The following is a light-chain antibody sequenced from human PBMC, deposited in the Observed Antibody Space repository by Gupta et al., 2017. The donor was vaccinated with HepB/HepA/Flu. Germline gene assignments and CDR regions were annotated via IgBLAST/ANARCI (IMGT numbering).Light chain of an antibody. CDR1: QSLLHGNGHNY. J-gene: IGKJ3*01. V-gene: IGKV2-28*01. Sequence: DIVMTQSPLSLSVTPGEPASISCRSSQSLLHGNGHNYLDWYLQKPGQSPQLLIYLGSNRVSGVPDRFSGSGSGTDFTLKISRVEAEDVGVYYCMQDLQTRTFGHGTKVDIK. CDR2: LGS. CDR3: MQDLQTRT.